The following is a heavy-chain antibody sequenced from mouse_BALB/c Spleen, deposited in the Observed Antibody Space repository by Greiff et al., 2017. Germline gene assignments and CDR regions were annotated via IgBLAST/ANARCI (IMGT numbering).Heavy chain of an antibody. D-gene: IGHD2-4*01. J-gene: IGHJ4*01. CDR2: IWAGGST. CDR1: GFSLTSYG. CDR3: AGDYDDAMDY. Sequence: QVQLQQSGPGLVAPSQSLSITCTVSGFSLTSYGVHWVRQPPGKGLEWLGVIWAGGSTNYNSALMSRLSISKDNSKSQVFLKMNSLQTDDTAMYYCAGDYDDAMDYWGQGTSVTVSS. V-gene: IGHV2-9*02.